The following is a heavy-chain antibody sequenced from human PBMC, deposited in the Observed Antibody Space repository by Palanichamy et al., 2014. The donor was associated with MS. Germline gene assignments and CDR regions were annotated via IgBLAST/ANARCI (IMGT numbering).Heavy chain of an antibody. CDR3: ARYSHSKGAYYYYGMDV. J-gene: IGHJ6*02. D-gene: IGHD2/OR15-2a*01. CDR1: GGSMRSGGYY. V-gene: IGHV4-61*02. CDR2: IYTSGST. Sequence: QVQLQGSGPGLVKPSQTLSLTCTVSGGSMRSGGYYRSWIRQSAGKGLEWIGRIYTSGSTSYNPSLKSRVTISVDTSKNQFSLRLTSVTAADTAVYYCARYSHSKGAYYYYGMDVWGQGTTVTVSS.